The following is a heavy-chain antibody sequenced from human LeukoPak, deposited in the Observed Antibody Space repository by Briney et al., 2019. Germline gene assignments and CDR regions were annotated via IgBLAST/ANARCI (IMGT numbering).Heavy chain of an antibody. J-gene: IGHJ5*02. CDR3: ARADPNASGYFYRFNWFDP. CDR1: GGSISSYY. CDR2: VYSSGST. D-gene: IGHD3-10*01. V-gene: IGHV4-59*01. Sequence: PSETLSLTCTVSGGSISSYYWNWVRQPPGKGLEWIGNVYSSGSTDYNPSLKSRVTISLDTSKFQFFLRLNSVTAADTAVYYCARADPNASGYFYRFNWFDPWGQGTLVTVSS.